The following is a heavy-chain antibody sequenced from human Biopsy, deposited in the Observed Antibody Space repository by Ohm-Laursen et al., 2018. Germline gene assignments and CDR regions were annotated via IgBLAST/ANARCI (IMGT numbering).Heavy chain of an antibody. J-gene: IGHJ4*02. CDR1: GGSLSGYY. D-gene: IGHD5-12*01. CDR2: IFYSANT. V-gene: IGHV4-31*11. Sequence: SETLSLTCAVYGGSLSGYYWNWIRHHPGKGLEWIGNIFYSANTYYNPSLKSRVTISVDTSKNQFSLKLSSVTAADTAVYYCARLGSGDYFPTFFDFWGQGALVTVSS. CDR3: ARLGSGDYFPTFFDF.